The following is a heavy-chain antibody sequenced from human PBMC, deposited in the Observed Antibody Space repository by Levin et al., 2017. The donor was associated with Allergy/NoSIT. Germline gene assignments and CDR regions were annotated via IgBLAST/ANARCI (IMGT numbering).Heavy chain of an antibody. D-gene: IGHD5/OR15-5a*01. J-gene: IGHJ4*02. Sequence: PGGSLRLSCAASCFPFSLSFLLFFLPSPLKGLEWVASIKQLGSEKYYVDSVKGRFTISRDNAKNSLYLQMSSLRVEDTAVYYCARFMSSTNTFDYWGQGTLVTVSS. V-gene: IGHV3-7*01. CDR1: CFPFSLSF. CDR3: ARFMSSTNTFDY. CDR2: IKQLGSEK.